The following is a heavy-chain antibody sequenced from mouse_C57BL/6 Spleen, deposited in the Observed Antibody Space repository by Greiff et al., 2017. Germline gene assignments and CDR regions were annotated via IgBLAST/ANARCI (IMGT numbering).Heavy chain of an antibody. J-gene: IGHJ2*01. CDR2: INPSTGGT. CDR1: GYSFTGYY. Sequence: EVQRVESGPELVKPGASVKISCKASGYSFTGYYMNWVKQSPEKSLEWIGEINPSTGGTTYNQKFKAKATLTVDKSSSTAYMQLKSLTSEDSAVYYCARNRDTTADYWGQGTTLTVSS. D-gene: IGHD1-2*01. V-gene: IGHV1-42*01. CDR3: ARNRDTTADY.